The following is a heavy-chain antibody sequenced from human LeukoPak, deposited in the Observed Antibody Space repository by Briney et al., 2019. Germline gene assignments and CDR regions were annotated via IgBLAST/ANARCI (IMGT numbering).Heavy chain of an antibody. Sequence: GSLRLSCAASGFTFSSYAMHWVRQAPGKGLEWVAVISYDGSNKYYADSVKGRFTISRDNSKNTLYLQMNSLRAEDTAVYYCARGGYYDSSGYYDDYWGQGTLVTVSS. CDR3: ARGGYYDSSGYYDDY. V-gene: IGHV3-30-3*01. CDR1: GFTFSSYA. CDR2: ISYDGSNK. J-gene: IGHJ4*02. D-gene: IGHD3-22*01.